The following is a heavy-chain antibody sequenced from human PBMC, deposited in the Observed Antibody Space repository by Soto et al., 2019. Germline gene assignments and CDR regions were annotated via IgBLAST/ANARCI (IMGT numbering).Heavy chain of an antibody. V-gene: IGHV3-9*01. J-gene: IGHJ4*02. CDR1: GFTFDDYA. Sequence: GGSLRLSCAASGFTFDDYAMHWVRQAPGKGLEWVSGISWNSGSIGYADSVKGRSTISRDNAKNSLYLQMNSLRAEDTALYYCAKDRGVAGTGDFDYWGQGTLVTVSS. CDR3: AKDRGVAGTGDFDY. CDR2: ISWNSGSI. D-gene: IGHD6-19*01.